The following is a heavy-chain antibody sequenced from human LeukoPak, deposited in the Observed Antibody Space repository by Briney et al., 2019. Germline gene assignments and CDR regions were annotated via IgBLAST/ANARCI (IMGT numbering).Heavy chain of an antibody. D-gene: IGHD5-18*01. J-gene: IGHJ4*02. CDR1: GFALSTSGMW. CDR3: ARALCGYSYGYDY. V-gene: IGHV2-70*11. CDR2: IDWDDDK. Sequence: SGPALVKPTQTLTLTCTFAGFALSTSGMWVSWIRQPPGKALEWLARIDWDDDKYYSTSLKTRLTISKDTSKNQVVLTMTNRDPVDTAPYSCARALCGYSYGYDYWGQGTLVTVSS.